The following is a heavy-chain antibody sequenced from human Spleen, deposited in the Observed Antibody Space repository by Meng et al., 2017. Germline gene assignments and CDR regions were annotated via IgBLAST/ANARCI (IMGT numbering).Heavy chain of an antibody. CDR3: ARCPGYLIDYGDYAVYFDS. Sequence: SETLSLTCTVSGGSISSNYYFWAWIRQPPGKGLEWIATISYRGRTFFSSSLKSRVAISSDTSTNEFSLKLNSVTAADTAVYYCARCPGYLIDYGDYAVYFDSWGQGTLVTVSS. V-gene: IGHV4-39*07. D-gene: IGHD4-17*01. J-gene: IGHJ4*02. CDR2: ISYRGRT. CDR1: GGSISSNYYF.